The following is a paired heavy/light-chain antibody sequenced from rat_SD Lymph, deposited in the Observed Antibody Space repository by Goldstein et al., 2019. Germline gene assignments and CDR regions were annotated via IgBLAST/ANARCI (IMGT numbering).Light chain of an antibody. Sequence: DTVLTQSPALAVSPGERVTISCRASESVSTLMHWYQQKPGQQPKLLIYLASNLESGVPARFSGSGSGTDFTLTIDPVEADDTATYYCQQSWNDPTFGAGTKLELK. CDR2: LAS. V-gene: IGKV3S9*01. J-gene: IGKJ2-1*01. CDR3: QQSWNDPT. CDR1: ESVSTL.
Heavy chain of an antibody. J-gene: IGHJ3*01. Sequence: EVQLVESGGGLVQPGRSLKLSCAASGFTFSNYYMAWVRQAPTKGLEWVAYISTGGGSTYYRDSVKGRFTISRDNAKSTLYLQMDSLRSEDTATYYCTTSTTVVTGWFAYWGQGTLVTVSS. CDR2: ISTGGGST. D-gene: IGHD1-1*01. CDR1: GFTFSNYY. CDR3: TTSTTVVTGWFAY. V-gene: IGHV5-27*01.